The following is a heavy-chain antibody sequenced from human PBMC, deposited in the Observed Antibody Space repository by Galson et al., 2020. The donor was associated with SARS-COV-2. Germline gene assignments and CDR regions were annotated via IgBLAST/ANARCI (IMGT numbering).Heavy chain of an antibody. CDR2: LHTGGIT. CDR1: GGSISNYY. D-gene: IGHD3-16*01. V-gene: IGHV4-4*07. Sequence: SETLSLTCTVSGGSISNYYWSWIRQTAGKGLEWIGRLHTGGITNYNPSLKSRVTMSVDTSKNLFSLKLSSVTAADTAVYYCAREPLRDYWGQGTLVTVSS. J-gene: IGHJ4*02. CDR3: AREPLRDY.